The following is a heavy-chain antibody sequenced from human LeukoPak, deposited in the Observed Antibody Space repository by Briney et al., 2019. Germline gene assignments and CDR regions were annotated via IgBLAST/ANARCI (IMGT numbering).Heavy chain of an antibody. CDR3: ARDGNSGYDLTYYYGMDV. J-gene: IGHJ6*02. CDR1: GFSFSSFA. CDR2: TPYDGNNK. D-gene: IGHD5-12*01. V-gene: IGHV3-30-3*01. Sequence: PGGSLRLSCAASGFSFSSFAMHWVRQAPGKGLEWVAVTPYDGNNKYYADSVKGRFTISRDNSENTLYLQMNSLRAEDTALYYCARDGNSGYDLTYYYGMDVWGQGTTVTVAS.